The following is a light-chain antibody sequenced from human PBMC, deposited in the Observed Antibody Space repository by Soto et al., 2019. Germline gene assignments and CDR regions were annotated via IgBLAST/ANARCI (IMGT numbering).Light chain of an antibody. CDR1: SSDVGGYNY. CDR2: DVT. Sequence: QSVLTQPPSASGSPGQSVTISCTGTSSDVGGYNYVSWYQQHPGKAPKLMIYDVTERPSGVPERFSGSKSGNTASLTISRVEAGDEADYYCQVWESFSDHPYVFGGGTKLTVL. J-gene: IGLJ2*01. V-gene: IGLV2-8*01. CDR3: QVWESFSDHPYV.